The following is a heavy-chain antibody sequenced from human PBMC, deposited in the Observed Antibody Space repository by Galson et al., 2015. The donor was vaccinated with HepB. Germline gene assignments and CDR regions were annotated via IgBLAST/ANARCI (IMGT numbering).Heavy chain of an antibody. V-gene: IGHV3-7*01. J-gene: IGHJ6*02. Sequence: SLRLSCAASGFTFSSYWMSWVRQAPGKGLEWVANIKQDGSEKYYVDSVKGRFTISRDNAKNSLYLQMNSLRAEDTAVYYCARDSSYYDFWSGYFYYYYGMDVWGQGTTVTVSS. CDR3: ARDSSYYDFWSGYFYYYYGMDV. CDR2: IKQDGSEK. CDR1: GFTFSSYW. D-gene: IGHD3-3*01.